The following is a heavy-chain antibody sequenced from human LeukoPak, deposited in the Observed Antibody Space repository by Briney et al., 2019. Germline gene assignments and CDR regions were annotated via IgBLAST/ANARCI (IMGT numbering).Heavy chain of an antibody. Sequence: GASVKVSCKASGYTFTSYDINWVRQATGQGLEWIGWMNPNSGNTGYAQKLQGRVTMTTDTSTSTAYMELRSLRSDDTAVYYCARDQDIVVVIDAFDIWGQGTKVNVSS. CDR1: GYTFTSYD. CDR2: MNPNSGNT. J-gene: IGHJ3*02. D-gene: IGHD2-2*01. V-gene: IGHV1-8*01. CDR3: ARDQDIVVVIDAFDI.